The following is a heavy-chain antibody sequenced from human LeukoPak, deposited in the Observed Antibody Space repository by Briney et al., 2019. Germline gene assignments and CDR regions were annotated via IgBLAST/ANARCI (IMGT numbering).Heavy chain of an antibody. CDR1: GFTFSSYA. V-gene: IGHV3-53*01. D-gene: IGHD1-26*01. CDR3: ASAGWELSAFDI. J-gene: IGHJ3*02. CDR2: IYSGGST. Sequence: PGGSLRLSCAASGFTFSSYAMHWVRQAPGKGLEWVSVIYSGGSTYYADSVKGRFTISRDNSKNTLYLQMNSLRAEDTAVYYCASAGWELSAFDIWGQGTMVTVSS.